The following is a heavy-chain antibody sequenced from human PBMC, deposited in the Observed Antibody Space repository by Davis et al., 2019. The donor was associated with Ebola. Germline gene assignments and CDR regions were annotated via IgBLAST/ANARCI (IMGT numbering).Heavy chain of an antibody. Sequence: PSETLSLTCAVYGESFTDYFWSWIRQPPGKELEWIGEISHGGYINYNPSLKSRVTMSVDTSKNQVSLDLDSVTAADTAVYYCARTTKTSISDSGLGYNYLGPWGQGTLVAVSS. V-gene: IGHV4-34*01. CDR2: ISHGGYI. J-gene: IGHJ5*02. CDR3: ARTTKTSISDSGLGYNYLGP. D-gene: IGHD1-1*01. CDR1: GESFTDYF.